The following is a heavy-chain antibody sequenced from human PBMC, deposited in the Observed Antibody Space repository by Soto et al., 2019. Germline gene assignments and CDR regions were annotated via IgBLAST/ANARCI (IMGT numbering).Heavy chain of an antibody. CDR2: INPNSGGT. CDR3: PSRGVTYGLFDF. V-gene: IGHV1-2*02. Sequence: QVHLVQSGAEVKEPGASVKVSCKASGYTFTGFYVLWVRQAPGQGLEWMGWINPNSGGTNYAQKFQGRVTLTRDPSINTAYTELSSLRSDDTAVYYCPSRGVTYGLFDFWGRGTLVTVSS. J-gene: IGHJ4*02. CDR1: GYTFTGFY. D-gene: IGHD3-3*01.